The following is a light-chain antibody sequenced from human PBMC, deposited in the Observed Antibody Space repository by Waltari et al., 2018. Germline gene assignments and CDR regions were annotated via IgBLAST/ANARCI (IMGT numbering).Light chain of an antibody. CDR2: KNN. CDR3: AAWDDNLGGV. V-gene: IGLV1-47*01. Sequence: QSVLTQPPSASGTPGQRVTISCSGSSSNVGSDFVFWYQQLPGAAPKLLIFKNNQRPSGVPDRFSGSKSGTSASLDISGLRSEDEADYYCAAWDDNLGGVFGGGTKLTVL. J-gene: IGLJ3*02. CDR1: SSNVGSDF.